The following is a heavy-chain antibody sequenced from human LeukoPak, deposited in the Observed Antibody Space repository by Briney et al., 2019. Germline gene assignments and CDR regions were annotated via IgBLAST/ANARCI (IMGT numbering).Heavy chain of an antibody. J-gene: IGHJ4*02. Sequence: PSETLSLTCTVSGGSISSYYWSWTRQPPGKGLEWIGYIYNSGSTNYNPSLKSRVTISIDTSKNQFSLKVSSVTAADTAVYYCARGWGYFDYWGQGTLVTVSS. D-gene: IGHD7-27*01. V-gene: IGHV4-59*01. CDR1: GGSISSYY. CDR3: ARGWGYFDY. CDR2: IYNSGST.